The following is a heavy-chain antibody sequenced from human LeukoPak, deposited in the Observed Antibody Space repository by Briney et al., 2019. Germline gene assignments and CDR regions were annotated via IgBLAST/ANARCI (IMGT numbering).Heavy chain of an antibody. CDR2: ISSSSSYI. D-gene: IGHD3-3*01. J-gene: IGHJ4*02. V-gene: IGHV3-21*04. CDR1: GFTFSSYS. CDR3: AKSYDFWSGYYDY. Sequence: PGGSLRLSCAASGFTFSSYSMNWVRQAPGKGLEWVSCISSSSSYIYYADSVKGRFTISRDNAKNSLYLQMNSLRAEDTAVYYCAKSYDFWSGYYDYWGQGTLVTVSS.